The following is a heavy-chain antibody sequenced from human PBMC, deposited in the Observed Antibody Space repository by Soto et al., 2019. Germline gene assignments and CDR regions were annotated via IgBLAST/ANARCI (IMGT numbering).Heavy chain of an antibody. Sequence: EVQLVESGGGVLRPGGSLRLSCAASGFTFDDYGMSWARQAPGKGLEWVSGVNWNGGSTGYADSVKGRFTTSRDNAKNYLYLQMNSLRAEDTAFYYCVRGASLNFDYWGQGTLVTVSS. D-gene: IGHD1-26*01. V-gene: IGHV3-20*04. CDR3: VRGASLNFDY. CDR2: VNWNGGST. J-gene: IGHJ4*02. CDR1: GFTFDDYG.